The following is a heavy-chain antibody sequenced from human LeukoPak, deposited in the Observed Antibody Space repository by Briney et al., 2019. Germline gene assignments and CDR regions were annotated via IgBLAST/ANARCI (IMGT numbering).Heavy chain of an antibody. V-gene: IGHV4-59*01. CDR3: ARGQTDYYDSSGYSGGAFDI. J-gene: IGHJ3*02. CDR1: GGSISSYY. D-gene: IGHD3-22*01. Sequence: PSETLSLTCTVSGGSISSYYWSWIRQPPGKGLEWIGYIYYSGSTNYNPSLKSRVTISVDTSKNQFSLKLSSVTAADTAVYYCARGQTDYYDSSGYSGGAFDIWGQGTMVTVSS. CDR2: IYYSGST.